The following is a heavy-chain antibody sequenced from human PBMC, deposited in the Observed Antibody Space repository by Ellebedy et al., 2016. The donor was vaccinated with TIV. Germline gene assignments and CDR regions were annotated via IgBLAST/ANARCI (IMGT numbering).Heavy chain of an antibody. D-gene: IGHD3-10*01. CDR3: ASDKVAGSSLFDS. CDR1: GFTFSSYW. CDR2: LRQDGSEK. V-gene: IGHV3-7*01. J-gene: IGHJ4*02. Sequence: GESLKISCAASGFTFSSYWMSWVRQAPGKGPEWVANLRQDGSEKYYVDSVKGRFTISRDNAKNSVYLQMDSLRAEDTAVYYCASDKVAGSSLFDSWGQGTLVTVSS.